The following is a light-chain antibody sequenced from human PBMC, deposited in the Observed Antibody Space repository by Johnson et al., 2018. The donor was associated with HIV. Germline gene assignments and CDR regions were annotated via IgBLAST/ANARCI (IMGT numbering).Light chain of an antibody. Sequence: QSVLTQPPSVSAAPGQKVTISCSGSSSNIGNNYVSWYQQLPGTAPKLLIYDNNKRPSGIPDRFSGSKSGTSATLGITGLQTGDEAYYYCGTWDSSLGSSVFGTGTEVTVL. CDR3: GTWDSSLGSSV. V-gene: IGLV1-51*01. J-gene: IGLJ1*01. CDR2: DNN. CDR1: SSNIGNNY.